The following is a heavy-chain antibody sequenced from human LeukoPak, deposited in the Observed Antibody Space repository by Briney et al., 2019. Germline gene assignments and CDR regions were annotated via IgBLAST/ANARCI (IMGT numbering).Heavy chain of an antibody. CDR1: GYSISSGYY. V-gene: IGHV4-38-2*02. D-gene: IGHD3-10*01. J-gene: IGHJ5*02. Sequence: SETLSLTCTVSGYSISSGYYWGWIRQPPGKGLEWIGSIYHSGSTYYNPSLKSRVTISVDTSKNQFSLKLSSVTAADTAVYYCARDPELWFGKYPRFDPWGQGTLVTVSS. CDR3: ARDPELWFGKYPRFDP. CDR2: IYHSGST.